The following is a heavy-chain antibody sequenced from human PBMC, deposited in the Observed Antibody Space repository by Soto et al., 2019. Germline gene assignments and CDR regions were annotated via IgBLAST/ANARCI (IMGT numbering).Heavy chain of an antibody. D-gene: IGHD6-6*01. J-gene: IGHJ6*02. CDR2: IIPIFGTA. V-gene: IGHV1-69*13. CDR1: GGTFSSYA. CDR3: ARDHHSSSSDYYYGMDV. Sequence: SVKVSCKASGGTFSSYAISWVRQAPGQGLEWMGGIIPIFGTANYAQKFQGRVTITADESTSTAYMELSSLRSEDTAVYYCARDHHSSSSDYYYGMDVWGQGTTVTVSS.